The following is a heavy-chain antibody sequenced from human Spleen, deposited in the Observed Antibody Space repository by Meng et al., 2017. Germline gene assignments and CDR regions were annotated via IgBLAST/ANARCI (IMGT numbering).Heavy chain of an antibody. CDR1: GGSFGDYY. CDR2: INHSGST. CDR3: ATGPTTMAHDFDY. D-gene: IGHD4-11*01. V-gene: IGHV4-34*01. J-gene: IGHJ4*02. Sequence: QVQLEQWVQGPLKPSETLSLACVVSGGSFGDYYWSRTRQPPGKGLGWIGEINHSGSTNYNPSLGSRATISVDTSQNNLSLTLSSVTAADSAVYYCATGPTTMAHDFDYWGQGTLVTVSS.